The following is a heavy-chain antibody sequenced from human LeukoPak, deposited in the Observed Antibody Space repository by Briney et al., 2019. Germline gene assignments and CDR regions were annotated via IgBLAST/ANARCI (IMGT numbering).Heavy chain of an antibody. D-gene: IGHD4-17*01. J-gene: IGHJ3*02. CDR1: GVTFSSYA. V-gene: IGHV3-21*06. CDR3: ARDRIIYGDYGDAFDI. Sequence: GGSLRLSCAASGVTFSSYAMNWVRQAPGKGLEWVSFMSSSGSYIYYADSVKSRFTISRDTAKNSLYLQMNSLRPEDTAVYYCARDRIIYGDYGDAFDIWGQGTMVTVSS. CDR2: MSSSGSYI.